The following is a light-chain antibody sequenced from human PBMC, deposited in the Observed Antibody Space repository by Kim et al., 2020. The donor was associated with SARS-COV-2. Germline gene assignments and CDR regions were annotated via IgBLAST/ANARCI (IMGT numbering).Light chain of an antibody. CDR1: SLRIYS. CDR3: SSRDSSGKQWV. J-gene: IGLJ3*02. CDR2: GKT. Sequence: ALGQKVRITCQGDSLRIYSASWFQQKPGQAPILVIYGKTSRPSGIPHRFSGSSSGNTASLTITGAQAEDEADYYCSSRDSSGKQWVFGGATKLNVL. V-gene: IGLV3-19*01.